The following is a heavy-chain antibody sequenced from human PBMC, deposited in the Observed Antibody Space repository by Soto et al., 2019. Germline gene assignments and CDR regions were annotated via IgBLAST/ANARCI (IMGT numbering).Heavy chain of an antibody. Sequence: PGESLKISCKGSGYTFTDYWIGWVRQLPGKGLEWMGIIYPGDSDTRYSPSFQGHVTITVDKSTSTAYLQWNTLKASDTAMYYCARHSSNFRYYYYAMDVWGQGTTVTASS. V-gene: IGHV5-51*01. J-gene: IGHJ6*02. CDR3: ARHSSNFRYYYYAMDV. CDR2: IYPGDSDT. CDR1: GYTFTDYW. D-gene: IGHD6-19*01.